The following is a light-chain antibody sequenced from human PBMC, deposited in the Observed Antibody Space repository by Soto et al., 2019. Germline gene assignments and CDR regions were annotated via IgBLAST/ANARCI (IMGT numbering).Light chain of an antibody. Sequence: QSALTQPPSASGSPGQSVTISCTGTSSDVGGYDYVSWYQQYPGEAPKLMIYGVSKRPSGVPDRFSGSKSGNTASLTVSGLQAEDEADYYCSSYVGSNNFYVFGTGTKLTVL. CDR2: GVS. CDR1: SSDVGGYDY. J-gene: IGLJ1*01. V-gene: IGLV2-8*01. CDR3: SSYVGSNNFYV.